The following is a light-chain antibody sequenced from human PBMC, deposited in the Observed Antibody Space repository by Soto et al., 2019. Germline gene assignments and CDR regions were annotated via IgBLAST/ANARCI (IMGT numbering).Light chain of an antibody. Sequence: DIVLTQSPATLSLSPGESATLYCGASQRVGGGFLAWYQQKPGLAPRLILYDTSFRATGIPERFSGSGSGTDFTLTISSLEPEDFAVYYCQQRSNWPPKITCGQGTRLEIK. CDR3: QQRSNWPPKIT. J-gene: IGKJ5*01. CDR1: QRVGGGF. V-gene: IGKV3D-20*02. CDR2: DTS.